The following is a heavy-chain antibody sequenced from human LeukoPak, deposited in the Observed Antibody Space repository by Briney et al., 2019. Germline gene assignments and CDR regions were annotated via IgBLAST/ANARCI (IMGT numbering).Heavy chain of an antibody. J-gene: IGHJ3*02. CDR3: ARATGSHDAFDI. V-gene: IGHV4-31*03. CDR1: GGSISSGGYY. CDR2: IYYSGST. Sequence: SETLSLTCTVSGGSISSGGYYWSWIRQHPGKGLEWIGYIYYSGSTYYNPSLKSRVTISVDTSKNQFSLKLSSVTAVDTAVYYCARATGSHDAFDIWGQGTMVTVSS. D-gene: IGHD1-26*01.